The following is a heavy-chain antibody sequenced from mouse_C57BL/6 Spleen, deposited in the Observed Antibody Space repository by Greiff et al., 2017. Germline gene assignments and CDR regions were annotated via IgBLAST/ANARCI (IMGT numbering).Heavy chain of an antibody. V-gene: IGHV1-22*01. CDR1: GYTFTDYN. D-gene: IGHD2-4*01. J-gene: IGHJ3*01. Sequence: EVPLVESGPELVKPGASVKMSCKASGYTFTDYNMHWVKQSHGKSLEWIGYINPNNGGTSYNQKFKGKATLTVNKSSSTAYMELRSLTSEDSAVYYCAYDYGDVTWFAYWGQGTLVTVSA. CDR2: INPNNGGT. CDR3: AYDYGDVTWFAY.